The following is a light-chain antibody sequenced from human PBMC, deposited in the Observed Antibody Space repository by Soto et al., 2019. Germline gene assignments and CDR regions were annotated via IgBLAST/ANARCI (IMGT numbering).Light chain of an antibody. J-gene: IGKJ1*01. CDR1: QSISSY. V-gene: IGKV1-39*01. CDR2: AAS. Sequence: DIQMTQSPSSLSSSVGDRVTITCRASQSISSYLNWYQQKQGKAPKLLIYAASSLQSGVPSRFSGSGSGTDFTLTISSLQPEDFATYCRQQSYSTPRTFGQGTKVEIK. CDR3: QQSYSTPRT.